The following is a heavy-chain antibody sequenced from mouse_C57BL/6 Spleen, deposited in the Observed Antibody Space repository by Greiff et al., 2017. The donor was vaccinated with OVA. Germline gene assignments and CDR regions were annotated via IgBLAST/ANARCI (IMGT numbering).Heavy chain of an antibody. CDR1: GYTFTDYY. D-gene: IGHD1-1*01. CDR2: INPNNGGT. CDR3: AREGIYYGSKGVDY. J-gene: IGHJ2*01. V-gene: IGHV1-26*01. Sequence: VQLQQSGPELVKPGASVKISCKASGYTFTDYYMNWVKQSHGKSLEWIGDINPNNGGTSYNQKFKGKATLTVDKSSSTAYMELRSLTSEDSAVYYCAREGIYYGSKGVDYWGQGTTLTVSS.